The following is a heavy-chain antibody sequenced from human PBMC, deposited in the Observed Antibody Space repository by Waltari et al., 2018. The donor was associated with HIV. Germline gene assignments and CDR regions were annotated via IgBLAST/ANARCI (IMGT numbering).Heavy chain of an antibody. CDR2: IHHSGNV. J-gene: IGHJ4*02. CDR3: ARLRDYGDYGHYDF. V-gene: IGHV4-4*02. CDR1: GGSNKSSKG. D-gene: IGHD4-17*01. Sequence: QVQLQESGPGLVRSSGTLFPTRGTHGGSNKSSKGWGWVRPPPGKGLEWRGDIHHSGNVNYNLSLKSRVTFAVDRSKNHFSLNLTSVTTADTATYFCARLRDYGDYGHYDFWGRGTLVVVSP.